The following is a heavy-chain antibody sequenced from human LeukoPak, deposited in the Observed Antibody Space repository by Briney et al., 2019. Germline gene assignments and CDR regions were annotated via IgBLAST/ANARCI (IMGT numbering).Heavy chain of an antibody. CDR3: ARAPLRVEMATIRGSYFDY. D-gene: IGHD5-24*01. Sequence: SETLSLTCAVYGESFSSYYWSWIRQPPGKGLEWIGEINHSGNTNYNPSLKSRVTISVDTSKNQFSLKLSSVTAADTAVYYCARAPLRVEMATIRGSYFDYWGQGTLVTVSS. V-gene: IGHV4-34*01. CDR2: INHSGNT. CDR1: GESFSSYY. J-gene: IGHJ4*02.